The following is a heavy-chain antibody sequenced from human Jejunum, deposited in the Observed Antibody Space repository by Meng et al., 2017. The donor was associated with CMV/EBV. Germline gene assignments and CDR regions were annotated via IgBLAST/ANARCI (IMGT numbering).Heavy chain of an antibody. V-gene: IGHV3-7*01. CDR3: ARLPSKYYYDSTGYYAAYYFDD. Sequence: MSWVRQAPGKGLEWVANIKEDGGEEDYLDSVKGRFSISRDNAKNSLYLQMNSLRAEDTAVYFCARLPSKYYYDSTGYYAAYYFDDWGQGTLVTVSS. J-gene: IGHJ4*02. D-gene: IGHD3-22*01. CDR2: IKEDGGEE.